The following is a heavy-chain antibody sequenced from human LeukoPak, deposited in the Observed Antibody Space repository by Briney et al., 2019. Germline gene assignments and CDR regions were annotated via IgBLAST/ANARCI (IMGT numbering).Heavy chain of an antibody. V-gene: IGHV3-66*02. CDR3: VGSSNPDY. Sequence: PGGSLRLSCAASAFTVSSNYMSWVRQAPGRGLEWVSDIYSGGSTYYADSVKGRFTISRDNSKNALYLQMNSLRAEDTAVYYCVGSSNPDYWGQGTLVTVSS. D-gene: IGHD6-6*01. J-gene: IGHJ4*02. CDR2: IYSGGST. CDR1: AFTVSSNY.